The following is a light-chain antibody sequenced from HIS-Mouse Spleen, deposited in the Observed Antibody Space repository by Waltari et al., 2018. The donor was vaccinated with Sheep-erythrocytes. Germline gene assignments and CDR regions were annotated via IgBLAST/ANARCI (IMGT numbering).Light chain of an antibody. V-gene: IGKV4-1*01. J-gene: IGKJ4*01. Sequence: DIVMTQSPDSLAVSLGERATLNCKSSQSVLYSSNNKNYLAWYQQKPGQPPKLLIYWASTRESGVHDRFSGSGSGTDFTLTISSLQAEDVAVYYCQQYYSTLTFGGGTKVEIK. CDR3: QQYYSTLT. CDR1: QSVLYSSNNKNY. CDR2: WAS.